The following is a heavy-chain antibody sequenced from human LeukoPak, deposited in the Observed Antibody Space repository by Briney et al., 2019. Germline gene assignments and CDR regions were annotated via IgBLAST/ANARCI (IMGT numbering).Heavy chain of an antibody. J-gene: IGHJ4*02. CDR1: GFTFSSYA. Sequence: GRSLRLSCAASGFTFSSYAMHWVRQAPGKGLEWVAVISYDGSNKYYADSVKGRFTISRDNSKNTLYLQMNSLRAEDTAVYYCAKPYSSSSEAYFDYWGQGTLVTVSS. V-gene: IGHV3-30-3*02. D-gene: IGHD6-6*01. CDR3: AKPYSSSSEAYFDY. CDR2: ISYDGSNK.